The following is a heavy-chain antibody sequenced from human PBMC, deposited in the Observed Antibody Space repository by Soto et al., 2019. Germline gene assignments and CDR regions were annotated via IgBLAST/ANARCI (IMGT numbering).Heavy chain of an antibody. J-gene: IGHJ4*02. CDR2: IKQDESEK. Sequence: ESGGGLVQPGGSLRISCKGSGFSFSSSWMSWVRQAPGKGLEWVASIKQDESEKYYVDSVKGRFTISRDTVDDSVFLHMNRLSAEDTAVYFCVRDVGFDYVNWGQGTLVTVSS. CDR3: VRDVGFDYVN. V-gene: IGHV3-7*01. D-gene: IGHD3-16*01. CDR1: GFSFSSSW.